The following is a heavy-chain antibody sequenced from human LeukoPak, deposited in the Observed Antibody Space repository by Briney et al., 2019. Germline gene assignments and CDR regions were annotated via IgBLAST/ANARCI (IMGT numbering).Heavy chain of an antibody. CDR3: ARLDYDILTGSLHAVDY. D-gene: IGHD3-9*01. CDR1: GYSFTSYW. Sequence: GESLKISCKGSGYSFTSYWIGWVRQMPGKGLEWMGIIYPGDSDTRYNPSFQGQVTISADKSISTAYLQWSSLKASDTAMYYCARLDYDILTGSLHAVDYWGQGTLVTVSS. V-gene: IGHV5-51*01. J-gene: IGHJ4*02. CDR2: IYPGDSDT.